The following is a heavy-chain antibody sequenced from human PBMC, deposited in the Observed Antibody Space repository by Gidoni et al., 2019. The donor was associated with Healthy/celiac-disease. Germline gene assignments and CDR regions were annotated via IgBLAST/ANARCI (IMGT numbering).Heavy chain of an antibody. D-gene: IGHD2-21*02. J-gene: IGHJ2*01. CDR2: INPSGGST. CDR1: GYTFTSYY. V-gene: IGHV1-46*01. CDR3: ARDPRGKGGGNLLGWYFDL. Sequence: QVQLVQSGAEVKKPGASVKVSCKASGYTFTSYYMHWVRQAPGQGLEWMGIINPSGGSTSYAQKFQGRVTMTRDTSTSTVYMELSSLRSEDTAVYYCARDPRGKGGGNLLGWYFDLWGRGTLVTVSS.